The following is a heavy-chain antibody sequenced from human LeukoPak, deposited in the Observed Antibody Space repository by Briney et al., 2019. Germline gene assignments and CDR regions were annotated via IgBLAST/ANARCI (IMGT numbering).Heavy chain of an antibody. CDR1: GLTFINYG. D-gene: IGHD4-17*01. Sequence: GGSLRLSCAASGLTFINYGINWVRQAPGKGLEWVAVIWYDGSNKYYADSVKGRFTISRDNSKNTLYLQMNSLRAEDTAVYYCARESYGDYVPYYGMDVWGQGTTVTVSS. V-gene: IGHV3-33*08. CDR2: IWYDGSNK. J-gene: IGHJ6*02. CDR3: ARESYGDYVPYYGMDV.